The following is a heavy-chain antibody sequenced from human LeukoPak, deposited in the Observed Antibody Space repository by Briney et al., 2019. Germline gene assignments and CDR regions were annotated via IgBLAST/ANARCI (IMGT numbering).Heavy chain of an antibody. Sequence: ASVKVSCKASGYTFTSYGISWVRQAPGQGLEWMGWISAYNGNTNYAQKLQGRVTMTTDTSTSTAYMELRSLRSDDAAVYYCARDRAIAARYYGMDVWGQGTTVTVSS. V-gene: IGHV1-18*01. D-gene: IGHD6-6*01. CDR3: ARDRAIAARYYGMDV. CDR1: GYTFTSYG. J-gene: IGHJ6*02. CDR2: ISAYNGNT.